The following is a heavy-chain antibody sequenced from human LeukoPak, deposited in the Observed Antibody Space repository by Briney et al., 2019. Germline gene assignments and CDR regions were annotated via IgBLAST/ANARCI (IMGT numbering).Heavy chain of an antibody. V-gene: IGHV3-7*01. CDR2: IKHDASEK. Sequence: GGSLRLSCAASGFTFSSYWMSWVRQAPGKGLEWVANIKHDASEKYFMESLKGRFTISRDNAKNSLYLQMNSLRAEDTAVYYCASLYYGGNNFDYWGQGTLVTVSP. CDR1: GFTFSSYW. CDR3: ASLYYGGNNFDY. D-gene: IGHD4-23*01. J-gene: IGHJ4*02.